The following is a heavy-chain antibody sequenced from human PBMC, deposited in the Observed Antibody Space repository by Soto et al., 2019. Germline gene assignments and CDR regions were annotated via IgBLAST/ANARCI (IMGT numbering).Heavy chain of an antibody. CDR2: IIPIFGTA. Sequence: ASVKVSCKASGGTFSSYAISWVRQAPGQGLEWMGGIIPIFGTANYAQKFQGRVTITADESTSTAYMELSSLRSEDTAVYYCARLTGFTDYVPSWGQGTLVTVSS. CDR3: ARLTGFTDYVPS. D-gene: IGHD4-17*01. J-gene: IGHJ5*02. V-gene: IGHV1-69*13. CDR1: GGTFSSYA.